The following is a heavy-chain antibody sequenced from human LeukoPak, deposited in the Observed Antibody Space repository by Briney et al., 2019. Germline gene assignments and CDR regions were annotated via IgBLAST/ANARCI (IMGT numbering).Heavy chain of an antibody. CDR3: ARGRLLDSSSFHWFDP. CDR2: INPSGGST. V-gene: IGHV1-46*01. J-gene: IGHJ5*02. Sequence: ASVKVSCKASGYTFTSYYMHWVRQAPGQGLEWMGIINPSGGSTSYAQKFQGRVTMTRDMSASTVYMELSSLRSEDTAVYYCARGRLLDSSSFHWFDPWGQGTLVTVSS. CDR1: GYTFTSYY. D-gene: IGHD6-6*01.